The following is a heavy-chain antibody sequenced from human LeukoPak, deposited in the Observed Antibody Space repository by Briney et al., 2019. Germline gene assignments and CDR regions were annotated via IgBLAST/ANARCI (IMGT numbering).Heavy chain of an antibody. V-gene: IGHV4-39*01. CDR2: IYYSGRT. CDR3: ARHGSTDYFDY. Sequence: ASETLSLTCAVSGGSISSTTSYWGWIRQPPGKGLERIGRIYYSGRTFYNPSLKSRVTISVDTSKNQLSLRLSSVTAADTAVYYCARHGSTDYFDYWGQGTLVTVSS. D-gene: IGHD2-2*03. CDR1: GGSISSTTSY. J-gene: IGHJ4*02.